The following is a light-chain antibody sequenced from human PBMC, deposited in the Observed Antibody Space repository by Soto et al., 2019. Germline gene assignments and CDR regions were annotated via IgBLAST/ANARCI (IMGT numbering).Light chain of an antibody. CDR3: CSYAGRYV. CDR1: SSDVGAYNY. V-gene: IGLV2-11*01. J-gene: IGLJ1*01. CDR2: DVS. Sequence: QSALTQPRSVSGSPGQSVTISCTGTSSDVGAYNYVSWYQQHPGKAPKLMTYDVSKRPSGVPDRFSGSKSGNTASLTISGLQAEDEADYYCCSYAGRYVFGTGTKVTVL.